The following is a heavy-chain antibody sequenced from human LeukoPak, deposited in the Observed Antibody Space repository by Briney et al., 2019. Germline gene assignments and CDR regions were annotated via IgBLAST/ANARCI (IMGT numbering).Heavy chain of an antibody. CDR1: GGSFSGYY. V-gene: IGHV4-34*01. D-gene: IGHD1-1*01. CDR2: INHSGST. CDR3: AREGTTPPLGDYYYGMDV. J-gene: IGHJ6*02. Sequence: SETLSLTCAVYGGSFSGYYWSWIRQPPGKGLEWIGEINHSGSTNYNPSLKSRVTISVDTSKNRFSLKLSSVTAADTAVYYCAREGTTPPLGDYYYGMDVWGQGTTVTVSS.